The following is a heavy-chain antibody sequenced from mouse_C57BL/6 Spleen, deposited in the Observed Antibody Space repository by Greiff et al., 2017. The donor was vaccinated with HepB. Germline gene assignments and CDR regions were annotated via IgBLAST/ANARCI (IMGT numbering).Heavy chain of an antibody. Sequence: QVQLQQPGAELVMPGASVKLSCKASGYTFTSYWMHWVKQRPGQGLEWIGEIDPSDSYTNYNQKFKGKSTLTVDKSSSTAYMQLSSLTSEDSAVYYCAIYDGYYDGWCAYWGQGTLVTVSA. V-gene: IGHV1-69*01. CDR2: IDPSDSYT. CDR1: GYTFTSYW. J-gene: IGHJ3*01. D-gene: IGHD2-3*01. CDR3: AIYDGYYDGWCAY.